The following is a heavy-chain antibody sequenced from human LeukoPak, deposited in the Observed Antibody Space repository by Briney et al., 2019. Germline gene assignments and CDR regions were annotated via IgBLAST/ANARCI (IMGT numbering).Heavy chain of an antibody. CDR1: GGSISSSSYY. D-gene: IGHD2-2*01. V-gene: IGHV4-39*07. CDR2: IYYSGST. J-gene: IGHJ6*02. Sequence: PSETLSLTCTVSGGSISSSSYYWGWIRQPPGKGLEWIGSIYYSGSTYYNPSLKSRVTISVDTSKNQFSLKLSSVTAADTAVYYCARGIVHQLLSAYYYYYGMDVWGQGTTVTVSS. CDR3: ARGIVHQLLSAYYYYYGMDV.